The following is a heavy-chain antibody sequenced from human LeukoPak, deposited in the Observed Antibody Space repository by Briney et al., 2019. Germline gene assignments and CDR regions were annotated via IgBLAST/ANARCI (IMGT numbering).Heavy chain of an antibody. CDR3: AKPGNGYNSEIYYFDY. D-gene: IGHD5-24*01. V-gene: IGHV3-23*01. Sequence: PGGSLRLSCSGSVFTFSSYAMSWVRQAPGKGLEWVSGISGSSGSTYYADSVKGRFTISRDNSMSTLYLQINSLRAADTAIYYCAKPGNGYNSEIYYFDYWGQGTLVTVSS. CDR1: VFTFSSYA. CDR2: ISGSSGST. J-gene: IGHJ4*02.